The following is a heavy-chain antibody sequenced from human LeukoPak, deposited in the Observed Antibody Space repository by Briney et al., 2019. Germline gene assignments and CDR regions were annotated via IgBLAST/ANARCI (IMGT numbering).Heavy chain of an antibody. CDR1: GFTFSSYG. V-gene: IGHV3-30*18. D-gene: IGHD5-24*01. CDR3: AKDGMATISYYFDY. CDR2: ISYDGSNK. J-gene: IGHJ4*02. Sequence: GRSLRLSCAASGFTFSSYGMHWVRQAPGKGLEWVAVISYDGSNKYYADSVKGRFTISRDNSKNTLYLQTNSLRAEDTAVYYCAKDGMATISYYFDYWGQGTLVTVSS.